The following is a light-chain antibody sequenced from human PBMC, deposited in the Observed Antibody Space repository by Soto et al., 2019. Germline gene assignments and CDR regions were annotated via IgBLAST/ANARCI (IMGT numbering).Light chain of an antibody. CDR1: SSDVGSYNR. V-gene: IGLV2-14*01. Sequence: QSVLTQPASVSGSPGQSVTISCTGTSSDVGSYNRVSWYQQHPGKAPKVMIYDVSNRPSGVSDRFSGSKSGNTASLTISGLQAEDEADYYCNSYTSSAWVFGGGTKVTVL. J-gene: IGLJ3*02. CDR2: DVS. CDR3: NSYTSSAWV.